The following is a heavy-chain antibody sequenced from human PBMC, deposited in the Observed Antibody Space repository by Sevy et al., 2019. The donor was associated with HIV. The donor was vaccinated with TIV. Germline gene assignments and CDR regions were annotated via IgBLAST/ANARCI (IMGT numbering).Heavy chain of an antibody. CDR3: AREGDQQPFDY. Sequence: GSLRLSCAASGFTFSTYAMNWVRQAPGKGLEWVSATSGRGGMTYYADSVKGRFTISRDNSKNPLYLQMNSLRAEDTAVYYCAREGDQQPFDYWGQGTLVTVSS. CDR1: GFTFSTYA. D-gene: IGHD6-13*01. V-gene: IGHV3-23*01. CDR2: TSGRGGMT. J-gene: IGHJ4*02.